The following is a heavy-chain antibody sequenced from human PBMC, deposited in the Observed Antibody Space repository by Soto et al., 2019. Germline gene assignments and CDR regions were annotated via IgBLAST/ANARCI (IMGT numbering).Heavy chain of an antibody. CDR2: ITTYNGNT. CDR1: GYTFTSYS. J-gene: IGHJ4*02. D-gene: IGHD4-17*01. Sequence: QVQLVQSGAEVKKPGASVKVACKASGYTFTSYSITWVRQAPGQGLEWMGWITTYNGNTNYAQKFQGRVTMTTDTSQGTADMELRSLRSDDTAVYYCARVGDYGGNPGFYWGQGTLVTVSS. V-gene: IGHV1-18*01. CDR3: ARVGDYGGNPGFY.